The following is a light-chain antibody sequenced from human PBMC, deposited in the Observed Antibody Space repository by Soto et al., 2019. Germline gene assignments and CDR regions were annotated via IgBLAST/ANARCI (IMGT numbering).Light chain of an antibody. CDR3: HQRQSSPRT. CDR1: QSISNY. Sequence: DIQLTQSPASLSASVEDRVTITCRASQSISNYLNWYQQKPGKAPKVLIYAASILQGGVPSRFSGSRSGTDFTLTISSLQPEDFAPYYCHQRQSSPRTFGQGTKVDI. CDR2: AAS. V-gene: IGKV1-39*01. J-gene: IGKJ1*01.